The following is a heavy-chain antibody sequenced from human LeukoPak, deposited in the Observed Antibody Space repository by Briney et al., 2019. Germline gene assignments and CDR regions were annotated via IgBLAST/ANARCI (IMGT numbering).Heavy chain of an antibody. CDR3: ARGMIDARLQD. J-gene: IGHJ4*02. V-gene: IGHV4-34*01. CDR2: ISHIGSI. Sequence: AETLSLTCAVYGGSFSGYYWSWIRQSPGKGLEWIGEISHIGSINYTPSLKSRVTLSIDTSKDQFPLKLTSVTAADTAVYYCARGMIDARLQDWGQGTLVTVS. D-gene: IGHD3-16*01. CDR1: GGSFSGYY.